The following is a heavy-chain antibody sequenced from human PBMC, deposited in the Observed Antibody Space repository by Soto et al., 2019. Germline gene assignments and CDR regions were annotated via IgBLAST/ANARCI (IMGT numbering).Heavy chain of an antibody. J-gene: IGHJ4*02. V-gene: IGHV6-1*01. CDR3: ARVGLHGSGSYYNPFDN. CDR1: GDSVSSSSAA. D-gene: IGHD3-10*01. CDR2: TYYRSKWYN. Sequence: QVHLQQSGPGLVKPSQTLSLTCAISGDSVSSSSAAWNWIRQSPSRGLEWLGRTYYRSKWYNDYAVSVRSRISINPDTSKNQFSLQLNSVTPEDTAVYYCARVGLHGSGSYYNPFDNWGQGTLVTVSS.